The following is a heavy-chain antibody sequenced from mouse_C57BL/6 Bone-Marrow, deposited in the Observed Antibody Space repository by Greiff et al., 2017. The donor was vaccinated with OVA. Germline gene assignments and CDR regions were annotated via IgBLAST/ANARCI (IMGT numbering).Heavy chain of an antibody. D-gene: IGHD1-1*01. J-gene: IGHJ1*03. CDR1: GYTFTSYG. Sequence: VQLQQSGAELARPGASVKLSCKASGYTFTSYGISWVKQRTGQGLEWIGEIYPRSGNTYYNEKFKGKATLTADKSSSTAYMDVHSLTSEDSAVYFCARRGSTTVVAHWYFDVWGTGTTVTVSS. CDR3: ARRGSTTVVAHWYFDV. V-gene: IGHV1-81*01. CDR2: IYPRSGNT.